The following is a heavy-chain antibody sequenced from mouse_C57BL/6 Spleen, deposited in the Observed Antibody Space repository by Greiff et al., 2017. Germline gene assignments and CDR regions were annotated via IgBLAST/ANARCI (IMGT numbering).Heavy chain of an antibody. J-gene: IGHJ3*01. Sequence: VQLQQSGPELVKPGASVKISCKASGYAFSSSWMNWVKQRPGKGLEWIGRIYPGDGDTNYNGKFKGKATLTADKSSSTAYMQLSSLTSEDSAVYFCARSPFITTVVADDWFAYWGQGTLVTVSA. V-gene: IGHV1-82*01. CDR1: GYAFSSSW. D-gene: IGHD1-1*01. CDR2: IYPGDGDT. CDR3: ARSPFITTVVADDWFAY.